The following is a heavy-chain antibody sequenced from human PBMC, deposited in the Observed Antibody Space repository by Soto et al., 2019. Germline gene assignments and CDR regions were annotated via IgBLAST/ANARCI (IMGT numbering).Heavy chain of an antibody. Sequence: GGSLRLSCAASGFPFSSHWMTWVRQAPGKGLEWVAYIKQDGSEKYYVDSVMGRFTMSRDNTQSSLSLQMNTLRVEDSAVYYCARITSPGYFDSWGQGTLVTV. CDR1: GFPFSSHW. CDR2: IKQDGSEK. D-gene: IGHD1-20*01. V-gene: IGHV3-7*05. CDR3: ARITSPGYFDS. J-gene: IGHJ4*02.